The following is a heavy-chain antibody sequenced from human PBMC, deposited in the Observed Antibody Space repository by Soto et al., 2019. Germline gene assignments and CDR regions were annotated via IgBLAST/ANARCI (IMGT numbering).Heavy chain of an antibody. D-gene: IGHD5-18*01. J-gene: IGHJ4*02. CDR2: INPNSGGT. Sequence: QVQLVQSGAEVKKPGASVKVSCKASGYTFTAYYMHWVRQAPGQGLEWMGWINPNSGGTNYAQKFQGWVTMTRDTSISPAYMELSRLRSDDTAVYYCARGGGLRYIYGYRYYFDSWGQGTLVTGSS. CDR3: ARGGGLRYIYGYRYYFDS. CDR1: GYTFTAYY. V-gene: IGHV1-2*04.